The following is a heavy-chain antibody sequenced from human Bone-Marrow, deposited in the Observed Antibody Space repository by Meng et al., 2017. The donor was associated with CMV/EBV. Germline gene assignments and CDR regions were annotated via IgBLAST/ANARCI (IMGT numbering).Heavy chain of an antibody. V-gene: IGHV4-59*08. D-gene: IGHD3-22*01. CDR1: GGSISSYY. CDR3: ARTGVVVIQGWFDP. J-gene: IGHJ5*02. CDR2: IYHSGST. Sequence: GSLRLSCTVSGGSISSYYWSWIRQPPGKGLEWIGSIYHSGSTYYNPSLKSRVTISVDTSKNQFSLKLSSVTAADTAVYYCARTGVVVIQGWFDPWGQGTLVTVSS.